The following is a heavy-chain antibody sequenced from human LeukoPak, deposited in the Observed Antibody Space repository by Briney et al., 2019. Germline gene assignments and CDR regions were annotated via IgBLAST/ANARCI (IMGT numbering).Heavy chain of an antibody. CDR3: ARVVGGIELDY. Sequence: GGSLRLSCAASGFTFNTHNMNWVRQAPGKGLEWVSSISSSSSYIYYADSVKGRFTISRDNAKNSLYLQMNSLRAEDTAVYYCARVVGGIELDYWGQGTLVTVSS. V-gene: IGHV3-21*01. CDR2: ISSSSSYI. J-gene: IGHJ4*02. CDR1: GFTFNTHN. D-gene: IGHD5-18*01.